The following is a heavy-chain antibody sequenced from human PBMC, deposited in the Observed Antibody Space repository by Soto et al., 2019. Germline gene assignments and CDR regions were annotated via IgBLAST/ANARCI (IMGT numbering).Heavy chain of an antibody. D-gene: IGHD3-22*01. CDR3: ERELRGHLINL. Sequence: ASVKVSCKASGYTFTGYYVYWVRQAPGQGLESMGWINPNTGDATYAQKFRGRVTPTRDPYLRTPYMELSGLXSDGTAAYRCERELRGHLINLGGQGSLVTVSS. CDR2: INPNTGDA. CDR1: GYTFTGYY. V-gene: IGHV1-2*02. J-gene: IGHJ4*02.